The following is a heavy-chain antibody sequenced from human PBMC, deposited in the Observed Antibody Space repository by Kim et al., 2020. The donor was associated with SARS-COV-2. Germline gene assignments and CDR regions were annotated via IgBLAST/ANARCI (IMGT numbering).Heavy chain of an antibody. CDR3: ARDPVITFGGVIAIGYYYSGMEV. CDR2: ISYDGSNK. Sequence: GGSLRLSCAASGFTFSSYAMHWVRQAPGQGLEWVAVISYDGSNKYYADSVKGRFTISRDNSKNTLYLQMNSLRAEDTAVYYCARDPVITFGGVIAIGYYYSGMEVWGQGNTGTVS. V-gene: IGHV3-30-3*01. J-gene: IGHJ6*02. D-gene: IGHD3-16*02. CDR1: GFTFSSYA.